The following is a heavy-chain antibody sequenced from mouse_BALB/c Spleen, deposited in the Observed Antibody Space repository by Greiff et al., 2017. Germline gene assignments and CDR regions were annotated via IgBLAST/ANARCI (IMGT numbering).Heavy chain of an antibody. CDR1: GYTFTSYT. V-gene: IGHV1-4*01. Sequence: QVQLQQSGAELARPGASVKMSCKASGYTFTSYTMHWVKQRPGQGLEWIGYINPSSGYTNYNQKFKDKATLTADKSSSTAYMQLSSLTSEDSAVYYCARQLTGTGAMDYWGQGTSVTVSS. CDR3: ARQLTGTGAMDY. D-gene: IGHD4-1*01. J-gene: IGHJ4*01. CDR2: INPSSGYT.